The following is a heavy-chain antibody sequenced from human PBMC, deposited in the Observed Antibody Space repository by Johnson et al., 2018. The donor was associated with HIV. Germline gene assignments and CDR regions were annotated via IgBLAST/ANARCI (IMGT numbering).Heavy chain of an antibody. J-gene: IGHJ3*02. D-gene: IGHD1-26*01. V-gene: IGHV3-11*01. Sequence: QVQLVESGGGVVRPGGSLRLSCAASGFTFDDYGMSWVRQAPGKGLEWVSYIRSSGSIIYYADSVKGRFTISRDNAKNSLFLQMNSLRADDTAVFYCARDLRVGAIDGVDIWGQGTKVTVAS. CDR3: ARDLRVGAIDGVDI. CDR1: GFTFDDYG. CDR2: IRSSGSII.